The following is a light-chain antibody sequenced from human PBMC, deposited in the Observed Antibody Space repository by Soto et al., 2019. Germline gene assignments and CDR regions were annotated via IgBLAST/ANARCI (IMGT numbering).Light chain of an antibody. CDR2: GAS. V-gene: IGKV3-20*01. J-gene: IGKJ4*01. CDR1: QSVNSKY. CDR3: HHYGSS. Sequence: EIGLTQSPGTLSLSPGERATLSCRASQSVNSKYLAWYQQKPGQAPRLVIFGASNRATGLPDRFSGSGSGTDFNLTISRLEPEDFAFYYCHHYGSSFGGGTKVEIK.